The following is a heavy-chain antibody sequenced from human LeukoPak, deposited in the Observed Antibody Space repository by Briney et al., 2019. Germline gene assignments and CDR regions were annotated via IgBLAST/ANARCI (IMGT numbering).Heavy chain of an antibody. CDR3: ASMFDYVWGSYRYTVDY. CDR1: RYTFTSYD. V-gene: IGHV1-8*01. J-gene: IGHJ4*02. D-gene: IGHD3-16*02. CDR2: MNPNSGNT. Sequence: GASVKVSCKASRYTFTSYDINWVRQATGQGLEWMGWMNPNSGNTGYAQKFQGRVTMTRNTSISTAYMELSSLRSEDTAVYYCASMFDYVWGSYRYTVDYWGQGTLVTVSS.